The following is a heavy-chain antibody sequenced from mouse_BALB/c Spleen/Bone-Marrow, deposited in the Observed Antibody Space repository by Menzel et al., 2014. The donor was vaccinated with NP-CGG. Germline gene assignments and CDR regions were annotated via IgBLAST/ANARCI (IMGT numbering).Heavy chain of an antibody. D-gene: IGHD2-4*01. CDR2: IWSGGST. J-gene: IGHJ4*01. CDR1: GFSLTSYG. CDR3: ARNEGLREDYAMDY. Sequence: VQLQESGPGLVQPSQSLSITCTVSGFSLTSYGVHWVRQSPGKGLEWLGVIWSGGSTDYNAALISRLSISKDNSKSQVFFKMNSLQADDTAIYYCARNEGLREDYAMDYWGQGTSVTVSS. V-gene: IGHV2-4-1*01.